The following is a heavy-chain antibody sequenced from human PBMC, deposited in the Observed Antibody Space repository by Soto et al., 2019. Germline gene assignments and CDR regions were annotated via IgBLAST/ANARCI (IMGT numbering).Heavy chain of an antibody. CDR1: GYTFTSSG. D-gene: IGHD5-18*01. Sequence: QVQLVQSGAEVKKPGASVKVSCKASGYTFTSSGISWVRQAPGQGLEWMGWISAYNGNTNYAQQLQGRVTMTTDTSTSTAYMELRSLRSEDTAVYYCARDIPDTAMERGSFDYWGQGTLVTVSS. CDR3: ARDIPDTAMERGSFDY. CDR2: ISAYNGNT. V-gene: IGHV1-18*01. J-gene: IGHJ4*02.